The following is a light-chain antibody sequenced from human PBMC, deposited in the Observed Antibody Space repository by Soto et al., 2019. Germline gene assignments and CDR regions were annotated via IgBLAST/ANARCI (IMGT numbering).Light chain of an antibody. V-gene: IGLV2-8*01. CDR2: EVS. Sequence: QSALTQPPSASGSPGQSVTISCTGTSSDVGGYNFVSWYQQHPGKAPKLMIYEVSERPSGVPDRFCGSKSGNTASLTVSGLQDEDEADYYCSSYAGSNIVVFGGGTKLTVL. CDR1: SSDVGGYNF. J-gene: IGLJ2*01. CDR3: SSYAGSNIVV.